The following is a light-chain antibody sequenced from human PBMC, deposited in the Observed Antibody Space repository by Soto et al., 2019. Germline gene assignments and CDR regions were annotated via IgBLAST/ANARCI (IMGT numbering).Light chain of an antibody. Sequence: DIQMTQSPSPLSASVGDRVTITCQASQDINYYLNSYQQKPGRAPKLLIYDTSNLKTGVPSRFSGSGSGTDFTLTISSLQPEDIATYYCQQYESPPFTFGQGTKVETK. CDR1: QDINYY. CDR2: DTS. V-gene: IGKV1-33*01. J-gene: IGKJ2*01. CDR3: QQYESPPFT.